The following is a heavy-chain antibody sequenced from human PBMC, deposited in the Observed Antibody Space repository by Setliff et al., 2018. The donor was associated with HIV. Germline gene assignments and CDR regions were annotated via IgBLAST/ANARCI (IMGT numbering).Heavy chain of an antibody. CDR3: TTWQAGNDY. CDR1: GFNFGDYG. J-gene: IGHJ4*02. D-gene: IGHD6-13*01. Sequence: PGGSLRLSCTTSGFNFGDYGMSWVRQAPGKGLEWVSFIRNKDYGETTEYAASVKGRFTISRDDSKSTVYLQMNSLKTEDTAVYYCTTWQAGNDYWGQGTLVTVSS. CDR2: IRNKDYGETT. V-gene: IGHV3-49*04.